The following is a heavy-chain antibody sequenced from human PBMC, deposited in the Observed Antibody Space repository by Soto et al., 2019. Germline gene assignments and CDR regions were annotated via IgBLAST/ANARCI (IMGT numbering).Heavy chain of an antibody. Sequence: ASVKVSCKASGYTFTGYYMHWVRQAPGQGLEWMGWINPNSGGTNYAQKFQGRVTTTRDTSISTAYMELSRLRSDDTAVYYCARVRGYDIFTGMDVWGQGTTVTVSS. CDR2: INPNSGGT. V-gene: IGHV1-2*02. D-gene: IGHD3-9*01. CDR1: GYTFTGYY. J-gene: IGHJ6*02. CDR3: ARVRGYDIFTGMDV.